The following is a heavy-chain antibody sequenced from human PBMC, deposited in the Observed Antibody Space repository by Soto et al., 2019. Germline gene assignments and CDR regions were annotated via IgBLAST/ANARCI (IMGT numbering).Heavy chain of an antibody. J-gene: IGHJ5*02. D-gene: IGHD1-1*01. CDR1: GYTFTSYY. Sequence: QVQLVQSGAAVKKPGASVKVSCKASGYTFTSYYLHWVRQAPGQGLEWMGIINPNGGSTSYAQKFQGRVTMTRDTSTSTVYMELKSLRSEDTAVYYCARDRLTTTFSTSDLWGQGTLVTVS. CDR2: INPNGGST. V-gene: IGHV1-46*01. CDR3: ARDRLTTTFSTSDL.